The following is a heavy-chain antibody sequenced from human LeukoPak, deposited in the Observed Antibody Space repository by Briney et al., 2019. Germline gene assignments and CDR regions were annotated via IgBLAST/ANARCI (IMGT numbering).Heavy chain of an antibody. Sequence: PSETLSLTCTVSGGSISTSRYSWGWIRQPPGKGLEWIGNILYSGTTYYNPSLKSRVTISVDTSKNQFSLKLSSVTAADTAVYYCARIGHDYVWGSYRFDYWGQGTLVTVSS. CDR1: GGSISTSRYS. D-gene: IGHD3-16*02. CDR3: ARIGHDYVWGSYRFDY. J-gene: IGHJ4*02. CDR2: ILYSGTT. V-gene: IGHV4-39*07.